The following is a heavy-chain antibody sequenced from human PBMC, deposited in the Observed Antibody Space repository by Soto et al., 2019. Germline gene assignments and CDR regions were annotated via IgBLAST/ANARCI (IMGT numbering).Heavy chain of an antibody. CDR2: IYHSGST. V-gene: IGHV4-4*02. CDR1: GGSISSSNW. Sequence: LSLTCAVSGGSISSSNWWSWVRQPPGKGLEWIGEIYHSGSTNYNPSLKSRVTISVDKSKNQFSLKLSSVTAADTAVYYCARDSGYSSGWYFTFDIWGQGTMVTVSS. J-gene: IGHJ3*02. CDR3: ARDSGYSSGWYFTFDI. D-gene: IGHD6-19*01.